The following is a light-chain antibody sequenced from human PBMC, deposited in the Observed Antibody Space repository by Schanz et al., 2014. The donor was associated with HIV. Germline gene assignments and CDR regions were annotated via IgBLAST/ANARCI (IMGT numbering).Light chain of an antibody. Sequence: DIQLSQSPSFLSASVGDRVTVTCRASQDISTYLAWYQQKPGKAPNLLIYAASTLHTGVPLRFSGSGSGTEFTFTISSLQPDDFATYYCQQDNNYEFTFGPGTKVEIK. V-gene: IGKV1-9*01. J-gene: IGKJ3*01. CDR1: QDISTY. CDR2: AAS. CDR3: QQDNNYEFT.